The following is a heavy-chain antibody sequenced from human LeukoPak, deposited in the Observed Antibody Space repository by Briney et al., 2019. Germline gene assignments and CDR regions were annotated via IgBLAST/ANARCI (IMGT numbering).Heavy chain of an antibody. D-gene: IGHD5-12*01. CDR1: GYTFTSYY. J-gene: IGHJ3*02. V-gene: IGHV1-46*01. Sequence: ASVKVSCKASGYTFTSYYMHWVRQAPGQGLEWMGIINPSGGSTSYAQKFQGRVTMTRDTSTSTVYMELSSLRSEDTAVYYCARLSLSEATEGAGLAFDIWGQGTMVTVSS. CDR3: ARLSLSEATEGAGLAFDI. CDR2: INPSGGST.